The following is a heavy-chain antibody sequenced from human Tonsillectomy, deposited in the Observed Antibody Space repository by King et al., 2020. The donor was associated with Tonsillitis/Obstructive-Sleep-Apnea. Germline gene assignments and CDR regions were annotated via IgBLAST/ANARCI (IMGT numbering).Heavy chain of an antibody. CDR3: AKDRSSGWSLDY. CDR1: GFTFSSCG. D-gene: IGHD6-19*01. CDR2: TSYDGSNK. Sequence: VQLVESGGGVVQPGRSLRLSCAASGFTFSSCGMHWVRQAPGKGLEWVAITSYDGSNKYYADSVKGRFTISRDDSKNTLYLQMNSLRVEDTAVYYCAKDRSSGWSLDYWGQGTLVTVSS. J-gene: IGHJ4*02. V-gene: IGHV3-30*18.